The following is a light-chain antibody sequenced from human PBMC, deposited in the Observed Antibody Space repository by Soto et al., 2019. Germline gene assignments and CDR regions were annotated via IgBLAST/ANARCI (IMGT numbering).Light chain of an antibody. CDR1: QSISSY. Sequence: QMAPSPSKKYASVGDRVTITCRASQSISSYLNWYQQKPGKAPKXLIYAASSLQSGVPSRFTVIGSGTDFTLAFFILKPEGFATEDCQQGFSTLPFCQGTR. J-gene: IGKJ5*01. CDR2: AAS. CDR3: QQGFSTLP. V-gene: IGKV1-39*01.